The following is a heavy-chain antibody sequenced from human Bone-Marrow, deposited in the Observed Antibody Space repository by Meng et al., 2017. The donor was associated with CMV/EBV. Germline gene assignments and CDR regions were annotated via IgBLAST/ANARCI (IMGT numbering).Heavy chain of an antibody. CDR2: IYPGDSDT. Sequence: KVSCKASGGTFSSYAISWVRQAPGQGLEWMGIIYPGDSDTRYSPSFQGQVTISADKPISTAYLQWSRLKASDTAMYYCARHRDSSGYYYIDYWGQGTLVTVSS. V-gene: IGHV5-51*01. CDR1: GGTFSSYA. J-gene: IGHJ4*02. CDR3: ARHRDSSGYYYIDY. D-gene: IGHD3-22*01.